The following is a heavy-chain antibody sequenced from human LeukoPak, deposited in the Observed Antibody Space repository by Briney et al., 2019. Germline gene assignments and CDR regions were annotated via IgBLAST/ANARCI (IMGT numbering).Heavy chain of an antibody. V-gene: IGHV3-30*03. CDR2: ISYDGSNK. CDR1: GFTFSSYS. D-gene: IGHD3-22*01. CDR3: ARDLGYYDSSGYCPHY. Sequence: PGGSLRLSCAASGFTFSSYSMNWVRQAPGKGLEWVAVISYDGSNKYYADSVKGRFTISRDNSKNTLYLQMNSLRAEDTAVYYCARDLGYYDSSGYCPHYWGQGTLVTVSS. J-gene: IGHJ4*02.